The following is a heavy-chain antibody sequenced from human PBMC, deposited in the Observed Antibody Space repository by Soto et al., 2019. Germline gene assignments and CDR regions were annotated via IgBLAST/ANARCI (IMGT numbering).Heavy chain of an antibody. V-gene: IGHV4-59*02. D-gene: IGHD3-10*01. CDR3: ASLINAAFDF. Sequence: SETLSLTCTVSGGSVSSYCWSWIRQPPGKGLEWIGYIYYSGSTNYNPSLKSRVTISVDTSKNQFSLKLRSVTAADTAVYYCASLINAAFDFWGQGTLVTVSS. CDR2: IYYSGST. J-gene: IGHJ4*02. CDR1: GGSVSSYC.